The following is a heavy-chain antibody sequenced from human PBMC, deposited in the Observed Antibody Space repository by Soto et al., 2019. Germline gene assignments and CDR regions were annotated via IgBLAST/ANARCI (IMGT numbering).Heavy chain of an antibody. CDR1: GGPFSGYY. V-gene: IGHV4-34*01. CDR3: ARDRQRGYCTGGSCYSYFDY. CDR2: INHGGST. J-gene: IGHJ4*02. Sequence: PSETLSLTCAIYGGPFSGYYWNWIRQPPGKGLEWIGEINHGGSTNYNPSLKSRVTMSVDTSKNQFSLKLSSVTAADTAVYYCARDRQRGYCTGGSCYSYFDYWGQGTQVTV. D-gene: IGHD2-15*01.